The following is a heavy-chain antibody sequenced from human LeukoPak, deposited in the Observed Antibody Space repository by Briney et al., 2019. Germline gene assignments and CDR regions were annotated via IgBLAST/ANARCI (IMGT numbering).Heavy chain of an antibody. CDR2: INGDGSSA. J-gene: IGHJ4*02. Sequence: GGSLRLSCTASGFTFSNYWMHWVRQAPGKGLVWVSRINGDGSSADYADSVKGRFTISRDNSKNTLYLQMNSLRAEDTAVYYCAREDNWGQGTLVTVSS. V-gene: IGHV3-74*01. CDR3: AREDN. CDR1: GFTFSNYW.